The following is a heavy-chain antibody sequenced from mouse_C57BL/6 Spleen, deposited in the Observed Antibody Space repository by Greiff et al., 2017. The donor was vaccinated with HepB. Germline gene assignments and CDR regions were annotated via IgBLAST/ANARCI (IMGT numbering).Heavy chain of an antibody. J-gene: IGHJ4*01. CDR3: ARAYSNYVDYYAMDY. CDR1: GYTFTSYW. V-gene: IGHV1-64*01. CDR2: IHPNSGST. D-gene: IGHD2-5*01. Sequence: VQLQQPGAELVKPGASVKLSCKASGYTFTSYWMHWVKQRPGQGLEWIGMIHPNSGSTNYNEKFKSKATLTVDKSSSTAYMQLSSLTSEDSAVYFCARAYSNYVDYYAMDYWGQGTSVTVSS.